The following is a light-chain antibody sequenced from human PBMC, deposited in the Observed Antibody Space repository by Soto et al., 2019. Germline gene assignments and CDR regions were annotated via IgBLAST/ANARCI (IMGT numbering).Light chain of an antibody. CDR2: AAS. CDR1: QSISSS. J-gene: IGKJ2*01. V-gene: IGKV1-39*01. Sequence: DIQMTQSPSSLSASVEDRVTITCRASQSISSSLNWYQQKPGKAPELLIYAASTLRSGVPSRFSGSGSGTDFTLTISSLQPGDFAIYYCQQRDTTPYTFGQGTKLEIK. CDR3: QQRDTTPYT.